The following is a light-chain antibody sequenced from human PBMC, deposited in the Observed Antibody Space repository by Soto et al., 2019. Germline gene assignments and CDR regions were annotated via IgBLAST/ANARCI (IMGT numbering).Light chain of an antibody. CDR1: QSVSSSY. Sequence: ELVMTQSPATLSVSPGERATLSCRASQSVSSSYLAWYQQKPGQAPRLLIYGASSRATGIPDRFSGSGSGTDFTLTISRLEPEDFAVYYCQQYGSLSWTFGQGTK. J-gene: IGKJ1*01. V-gene: IGKV3-20*01. CDR2: GAS. CDR3: QQYGSLSWT.